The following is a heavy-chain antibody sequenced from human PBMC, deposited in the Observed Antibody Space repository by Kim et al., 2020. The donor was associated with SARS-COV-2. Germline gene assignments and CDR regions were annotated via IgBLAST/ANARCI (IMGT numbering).Heavy chain of an antibody. D-gene: IGHD3-22*01. V-gene: IGHV3-23*03. Sequence: SVKNRLSISRDNSNNTLYLQINSLRAEDTAIYYCAQVGLDSHYAQYYFDIWGQGTLVTVSS. J-gene: IGHJ4*02. CDR3: AQVGLDSHYAQYYFDI.